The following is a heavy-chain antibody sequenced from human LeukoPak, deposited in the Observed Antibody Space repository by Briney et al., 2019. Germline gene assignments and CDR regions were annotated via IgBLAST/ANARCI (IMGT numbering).Heavy chain of an antibody. V-gene: IGHV3-7*05. D-gene: IGHD1-26*01. CDR1: GFTFSSYA. CDR3: ARHIGSGLWDY. J-gene: IGHJ4*02. CDR2: IKQDGSEK. Sequence: GGSLRLSCAASGFTFSSYAMSWVRQAPGKGLEWVANIKQDGSEKHYVDSVKGRFTISRDNAKNSLYLQMNSLRAEDSALYYCARHIGSGLWDYWGQGTLVTVSS.